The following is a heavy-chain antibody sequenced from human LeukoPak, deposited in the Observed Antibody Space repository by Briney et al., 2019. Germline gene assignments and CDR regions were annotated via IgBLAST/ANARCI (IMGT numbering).Heavy chain of an antibody. Sequence: GRSLRLSCAASGFTFSHFGMHWVRQAPGKGLEWVAVIWSDGTNEYYADSVKGRFSISRDNSKNTVSLQMNSLRTEDTAVYYCARATYYYDSSGYRAIYYFDYWGQGTLVTVSS. J-gene: IGHJ4*02. V-gene: IGHV3-33*01. D-gene: IGHD3-22*01. CDR3: ARATYYYDSSGYRAIYYFDY. CDR1: GFTFSHFG. CDR2: IWSDGTNE.